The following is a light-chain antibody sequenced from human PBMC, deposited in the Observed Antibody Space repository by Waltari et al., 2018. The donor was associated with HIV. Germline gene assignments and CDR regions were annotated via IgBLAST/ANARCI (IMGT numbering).Light chain of an antibody. Sequence: QSVLTQPPSASGTPGQRVTISWSGSSSNTGSNTVNWYQQLPGTAPKLLIYSNNQRPSGVPDRFSGSKSGTSASLAISGLQSEDEADYYCAAWDDSLNGFYVFGTGTKVTVL. CDR1: SSNTGSNT. J-gene: IGLJ1*01. CDR2: SNN. V-gene: IGLV1-44*01. CDR3: AAWDDSLNGFYV.